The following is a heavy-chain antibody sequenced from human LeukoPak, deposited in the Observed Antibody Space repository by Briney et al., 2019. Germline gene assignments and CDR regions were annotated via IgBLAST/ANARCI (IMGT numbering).Heavy chain of an antibody. CDR3: ARDSGVAAAGTLYYFDY. V-gene: IGHV4-61*08. CDR1: GGSISSGGYS. J-gene: IGHJ4*02. Sequence: SETLSLTCAVSGGSISSGGYSWSWIRQPPGKGLEWIGYIYYSGSTNYNPSLKSRVTISVDTSKNQFSLKLSSVTAADTAVYYCARDSGVAAAGTLYYFDYWGQGTLVTVSS. CDR2: IYYSGST. D-gene: IGHD6-13*01.